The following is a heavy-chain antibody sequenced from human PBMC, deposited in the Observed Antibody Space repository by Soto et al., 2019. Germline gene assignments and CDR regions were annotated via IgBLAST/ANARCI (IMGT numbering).Heavy chain of an antibody. CDR2: ISYDGSNK. Sequence: PNLSFASSGFPFSSYAMHLVRQAPGKGLEWVAVISYDGSNKYYADSVKGRFTISRDNSKNTLYLQMNSLRAEDTAVYYCARHPHWLRGSGSYLRLSWFDPWGQGTLVTVSS. CDR1: GFPFSSYA. J-gene: IGHJ5*02. V-gene: IGHV3-30-3*01. D-gene: IGHD3-10*01. CDR3: ARHPHWLRGSGSYLRLSWFDP.